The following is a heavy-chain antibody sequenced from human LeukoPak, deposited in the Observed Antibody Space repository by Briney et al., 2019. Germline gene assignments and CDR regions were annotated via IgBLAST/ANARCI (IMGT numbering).Heavy chain of an antibody. CDR3: AKDPRRITMIVVVPDAFDI. Sequence: PGGSLRLSCAASGFIFTNHAMSWVRQAPGKGLQWVSVISGGGRTTEYADSVKGRFTISRDNSQNTVSLQMNSLRAEDTAVYYCAKDPRRITMIVVVPDAFDIWGQGTMVTVSS. CDR1: GFIFTNHA. CDR2: ISGGGRTT. D-gene: IGHD3-22*01. J-gene: IGHJ3*02. V-gene: IGHV3-23*01.